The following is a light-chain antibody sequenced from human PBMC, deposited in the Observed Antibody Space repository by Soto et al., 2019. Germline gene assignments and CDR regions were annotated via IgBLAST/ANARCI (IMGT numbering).Light chain of an antibody. V-gene: IGKV1-39*01. CDR3: QQSYSSPWT. CDR1: QGISSY. J-gene: IGKJ1*01. CDR2: AAS. Sequence: IQVTQSPSSLSASVGDRVTITCRASQGISSYLNWYQQKPGKAPKFLIFAASSLQSGVPSRFSGSGSGTDFTLTISSLQPEDFATYYCQQSYSSPWTFGQGTKVDIK.